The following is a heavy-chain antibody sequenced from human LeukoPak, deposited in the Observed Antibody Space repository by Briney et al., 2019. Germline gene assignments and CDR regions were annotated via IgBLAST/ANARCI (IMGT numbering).Heavy chain of an antibody. CDR2: IYHSGST. CDR1: DYSISSGYF. V-gene: IGHV4-38-2*01. CDR3: ARLFYYGSGIADY. J-gene: IGHJ4*02. Sequence: PSETLSLTXAVSDYSISSGYFWGWIRQPPGKGLEWIGNIYHSGSTSYNPSLKSRVTISVDTSKNQFYLKLRSVTAADTAVYYCARLFYYGSGIADYWGQGTLVTVSS. D-gene: IGHD3-10*01.